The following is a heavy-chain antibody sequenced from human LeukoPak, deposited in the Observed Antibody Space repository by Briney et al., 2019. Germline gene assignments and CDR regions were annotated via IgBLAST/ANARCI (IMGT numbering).Heavy chain of an antibody. CDR1: GYSFTTYR. J-gene: IGHJ3*02. Sequence: GESLKISCTAFGYSFTTYRIGWVRQMPGKGLEWMGIIYPGDSDARYSPSLQGQVTISVDKSISTAYLQWSSLQASDTAMYYCARQGRIVVVTTTHDAFDIWGQGTMVTVSS. CDR3: ARQGRIVVVTTTHDAFDI. CDR2: IYPGDSDA. V-gene: IGHV5-51*01. D-gene: IGHD2-21*02.